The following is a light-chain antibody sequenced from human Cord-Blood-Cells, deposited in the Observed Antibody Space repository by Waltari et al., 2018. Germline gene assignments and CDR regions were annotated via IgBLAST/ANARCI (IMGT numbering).Light chain of an antibody. J-gene: IGLJ2*01. CDR2: DVS. Sequence: QSALPHPASVSGSPGQSITTSCTGTSSDVGGYNYVPWYQQHPGKAPKLMIYDVSNRPSGVSNRFSGSKSGNTASLTISGLQAEDEADYYCSSYTSSSTLVFGGGTKLTVL. V-gene: IGLV2-14*01. CDR1: SSDVGGYNY. CDR3: SSYTSSSTLV.